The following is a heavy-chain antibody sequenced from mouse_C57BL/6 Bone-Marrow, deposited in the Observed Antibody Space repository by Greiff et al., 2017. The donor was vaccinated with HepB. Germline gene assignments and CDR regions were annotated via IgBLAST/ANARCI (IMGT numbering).Heavy chain of an antibody. J-gene: IGHJ3*01. D-gene: IGHD2-4*01. CDR2: ISSGGSYT. CDR1: GFTFSSYG. Sequence: EVHLVESGGDLVKPGGSLKLSCAASGFTFSSYGMSWVRQTPDKRLEWVATISSGGSYTYYPDSVKGRFTISRDNAKNTLYLQMSSLKSEDTAMYYCAIPLYYDYPWFAYWGQGTLVTVSA. CDR3: AIPLYYDYPWFAY. V-gene: IGHV5-6*01.